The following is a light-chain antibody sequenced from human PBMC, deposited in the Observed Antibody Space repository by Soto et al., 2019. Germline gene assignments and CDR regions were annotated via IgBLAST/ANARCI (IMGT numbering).Light chain of an antibody. J-gene: IGKJ4*01. CDR3: QQYNNWPLT. Sequence: EIVVTKSPATLSVSPCERATLTCRASQSVSSNLAWYQQKPGQAPRLLIYGASTRATGIPARFSGSGSGTEFTLTISSRQYEDVAGYYCQQYNNWPLTFGGGTKVDIK. V-gene: IGKV3-15*01. CDR1: QSVSSN. CDR2: GAS.